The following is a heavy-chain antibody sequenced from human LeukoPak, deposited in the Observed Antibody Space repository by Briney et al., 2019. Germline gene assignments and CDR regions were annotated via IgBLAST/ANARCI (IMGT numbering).Heavy chain of an antibody. J-gene: IGHJ3*01. D-gene: IGHD4-17*01. Sequence: GGPLRLSCAASNFAFSTYAMTWVRQAPGKGLEWVSSITGSGAGTSYADSVKGRFTISRDNSKSTLFLQMNSLRAEDTAVYYCTKDPNGDYVGAFDFWGQGTMVTVSS. CDR2: ITGSGAGT. CDR1: NFAFSTYA. CDR3: TKDPNGDYVGAFDF. V-gene: IGHV3-23*01.